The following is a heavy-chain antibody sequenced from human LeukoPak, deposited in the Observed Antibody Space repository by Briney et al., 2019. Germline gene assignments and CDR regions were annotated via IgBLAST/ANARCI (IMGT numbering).Heavy chain of an antibody. D-gene: IGHD1-26*01. CDR2: IYYSGST. CDR3: ARGPRGYFDY. V-gene: IGHV4-31*03. Sequence: SETLSLTCTVSGGSISSGGYYWSWIRQHPGKGLEWIGYIYYSGSTYYNPSLKSRVTTSVDTSKNQFSLKLSSVTAADTAVYYCARGPRGYFDYWGQGTLVTVSS. CDR1: GGSISSGGYY. J-gene: IGHJ4*02.